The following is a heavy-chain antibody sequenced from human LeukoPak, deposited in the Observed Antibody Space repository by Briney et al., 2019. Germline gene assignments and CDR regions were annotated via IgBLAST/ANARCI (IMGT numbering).Heavy chain of an antibody. J-gene: IGHJ6*03. CDR1: GFTFSSYA. V-gene: IGHV3-23*01. CDR3: AKCEGIFGLVYYYYYMDV. Sequence: QSGGSLRLSCAASGFTFSSYAMSWVRQAPGKGLEWVSAISSSGGSTYYADSVKGRFTISRDNSKNTLYLQMNSLRGEDTAVYYCAKCEGIFGLVYYYYYMDVWGKGTTVTVSS. D-gene: IGHD3/OR15-3a*01. CDR2: ISSSGGST.